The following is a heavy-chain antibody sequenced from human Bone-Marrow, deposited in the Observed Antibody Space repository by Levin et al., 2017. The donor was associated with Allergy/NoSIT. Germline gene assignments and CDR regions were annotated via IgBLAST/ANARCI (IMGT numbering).Heavy chain of an antibody. CDR2: ISYDGSNK. CDR3: ASGQEYFHWYFDL. Sequence: GESLKISCAASGFTFSSYGMHWVRQAPGKGLEWVAVISYDGSNKYYADSVKGRFTISRDNSKNTLYLQMNSLRAEDTAVYYCASGQEYFHWYFDLWGRGTLVTVSS. J-gene: IGHJ2*01. D-gene: IGHD2/OR15-2a*01. CDR1: GFTFSSYG. V-gene: IGHV3-30*03.